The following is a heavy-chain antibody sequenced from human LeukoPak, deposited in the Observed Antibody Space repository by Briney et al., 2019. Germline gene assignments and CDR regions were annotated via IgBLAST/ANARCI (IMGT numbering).Heavy chain of an antibody. D-gene: IGHD3-10*01. CDR1: GYTFTSYD. CDR3: ARGPPVLLTPGGWFDP. Sequence: ASVKVSCKASGYTFTSYDINWVRQATGQGLEWMGWMNPNSGNTGYAQKFQGRVTMTRNTSISTAYMELSSLRSDDTAVYYCARGPPVLLTPGGWFDPWGQGTLVTVSS. J-gene: IGHJ5*02. CDR2: MNPNSGNT. V-gene: IGHV1-8*01.